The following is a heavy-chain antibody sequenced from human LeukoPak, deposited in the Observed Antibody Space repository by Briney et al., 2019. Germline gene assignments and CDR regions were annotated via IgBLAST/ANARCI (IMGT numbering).Heavy chain of an antibody. Sequence: PGGSLRLSCAASGFTFSSYTMNWVRQPPGKGLEWVSNIGTSSTTIYYADSVKGRFTISRDNAKNSLYLQMNSLRAEDTAVYYCARVTWDSSGLYWYFDLWGRGTLVTVSS. CDR3: ARVTWDSSGLYWYFDL. D-gene: IGHD3-22*01. J-gene: IGHJ2*01. CDR1: GFTFSSYT. CDR2: IGTSSTTI. V-gene: IGHV3-48*01.